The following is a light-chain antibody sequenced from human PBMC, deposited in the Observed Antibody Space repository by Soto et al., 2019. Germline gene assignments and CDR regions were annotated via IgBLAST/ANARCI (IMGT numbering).Light chain of an antibody. V-gene: IGLV2-11*01. CDR1: NSDVGGYEF. CDR2: DVS. J-gene: IGLJ1*01. CDR3: CAYAGSYTYV. Sequence: QSALTQPRSVSGSPGQSVTISCTGTNSDVGGYEFVSWYQQHPGKAPKLMIYDVSKRPSGVPDRFSGSRSGNTASLTISGLQAEDEPDYYCCAYAGSYTYVFGTGTKVTVL.